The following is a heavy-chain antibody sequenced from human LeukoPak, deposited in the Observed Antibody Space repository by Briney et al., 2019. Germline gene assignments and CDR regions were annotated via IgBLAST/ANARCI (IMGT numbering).Heavy chain of an antibody. D-gene: IGHD4-17*01. CDR1: GFTFSSYW. V-gene: IGHV3-74*01. CDR2: INSDGSST. CDR3: ARGYGNIDD. Sequence: GSLRLSCAASGFTFSSYWIHWVRQASGKGLVWVSRINSDGSSTTYADSVKGRFTISRDNAKNTLYLQMNSLRAEDTAVYYCARGYGNIDDWGQGTLVTVSS. J-gene: IGHJ4*02.